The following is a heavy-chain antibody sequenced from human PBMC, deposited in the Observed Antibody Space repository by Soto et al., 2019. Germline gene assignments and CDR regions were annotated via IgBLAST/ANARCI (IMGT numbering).Heavy chain of an antibody. D-gene: IGHD2-21*01. CDR1: GFTFSDFA. J-gene: IGHJ4*02. CDR3: AKMEVREPWAYSSDY. V-gene: IGHV3-23*01. CDR2: IYGGGNGP. Sequence: EVQVLESGGGLVQPGGSLRLSCAATGFTFSDFAMSWVRQAPGKGLEWVSRIYGGGNGPHYADSVKGRVTISRDNSKNTLYLQMNSLRAEDTAVYYCAKMEVREPWAYSSDYWGQGTLVTVSS.